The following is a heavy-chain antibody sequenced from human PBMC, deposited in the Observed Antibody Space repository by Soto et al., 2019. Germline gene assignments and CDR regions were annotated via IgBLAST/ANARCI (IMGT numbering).Heavy chain of an antibody. Sequence: TSETLSLTXTVSGGSISSGGYYWTWIRQHPGKGLEWIGYNYYSGITYYNPSLKSRVTISVDTSKNQFSLKLSSVTAADTAVYYCARQTHSSYDLAGCFDPWGQGTLVPVSS. CDR2: NYYSGIT. J-gene: IGHJ5*02. V-gene: IGHV4-39*01. CDR1: GGSISSGGYY. CDR3: ARQTHSSYDLAGCFDP. D-gene: IGHD6-6*01.